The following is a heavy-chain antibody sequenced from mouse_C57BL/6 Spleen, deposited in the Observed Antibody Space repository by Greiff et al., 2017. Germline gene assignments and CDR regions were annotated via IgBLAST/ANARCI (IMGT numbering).Heavy chain of an antibody. V-gene: IGHV1-52*01. CDR2: IDPSDSET. Sequence: VQLQQPGAELVRPGSSVKLSCKASGYTFTSYWMHWVKQRPIQGLEWIGNIDPSDSETHYNQKFQDKATLTVDKSSSTAYMQLSSLTSEDSAVYYCARWYYYGSSGRYFDYWGQGTTLTVSS. D-gene: IGHD1-1*01. CDR3: ARWYYYGSSGRYFDY. J-gene: IGHJ2*01. CDR1: GYTFTSYW.